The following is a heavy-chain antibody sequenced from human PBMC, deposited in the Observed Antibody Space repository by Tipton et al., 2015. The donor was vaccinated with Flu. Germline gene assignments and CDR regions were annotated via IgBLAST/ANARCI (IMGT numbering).Heavy chain of an antibody. CDR3: ARQIGGGDCY. Sequence: TLSLTCTVSGGSFSDYYWSWIRQPPGKRLEWLGYIYHSGNTNYNPSLKSRVTISVDTSKKLFSLKLSSVTAADTAVYYCARQIGGGDCYWGQGTLVTVSS. CDR1: GGSFSDYY. CDR2: IYHSGNT. V-gene: IGHV4-59*08. J-gene: IGHJ4*02. D-gene: IGHD2-21*01.